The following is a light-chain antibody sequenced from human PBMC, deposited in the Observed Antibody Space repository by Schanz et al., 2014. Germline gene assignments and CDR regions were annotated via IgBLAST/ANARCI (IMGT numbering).Light chain of an antibody. CDR1: QSVSSS. Sequence: EIVLTQSPGTLSLSPGERATLSCRAGQSVSSSFLAWYQQKPGQAPRLLIYGASTRTTGVPSRFSGSVSGTEFTITINSLQSEDFAIYYCQQYNSRPPTFGGGTKVEIK. CDR2: GAS. J-gene: IGKJ4*01. V-gene: IGKV3-15*01. CDR3: QQYNSRPPT.